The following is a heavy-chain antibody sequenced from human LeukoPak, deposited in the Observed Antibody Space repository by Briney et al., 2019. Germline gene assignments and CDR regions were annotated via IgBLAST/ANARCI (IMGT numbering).Heavy chain of an antibody. CDR1: GGSISSYY. D-gene: IGHD3-9*01. Sequence: SETLSLTCTDSGGSISSYYWSGIRQPPGKGLEWIGYIYYSGSTNYNPSLQSRVTISVDTSKNQFSLKLSSVTAADTAVYYCARIRYFDWLLFNYYYYYMDVWGKGTTVTISS. J-gene: IGHJ6*03. CDR2: IYYSGST. V-gene: IGHV4-59*01. CDR3: ARIRYFDWLLFNYYYYYMDV.